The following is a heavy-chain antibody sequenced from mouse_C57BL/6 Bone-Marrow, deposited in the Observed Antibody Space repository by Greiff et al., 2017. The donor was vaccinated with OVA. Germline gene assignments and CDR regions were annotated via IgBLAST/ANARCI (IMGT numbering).Heavy chain of an antibody. V-gene: IGHV14-4*01. CDR2: IDPENGDT. J-gene: IGHJ2*01. Sequence: EVQLQESGAELVRPGASVKLSCTASGFNIKDDYMHWVKQRPEQGLEWIGWIDPENGDTEYASKFQGKATITADTSSNTAYLQLSSLTSEDTAVYYCTTSLGNYFDYWGQGTTLTVSS. D-gene: IGHD4-1*01. CDR3: TTSLGNYFDY. CDR1: GFNIKDDY.